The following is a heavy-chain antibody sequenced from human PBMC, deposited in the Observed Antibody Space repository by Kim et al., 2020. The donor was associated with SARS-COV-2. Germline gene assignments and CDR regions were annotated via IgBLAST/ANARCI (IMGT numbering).Heavy chain of an antibody. CDR3: ARGRYSLRNYYGSGSPTGAYIDY. D-gene: IGHD3-10*01. CDR1: GGSFSGYY. Sequence: SETLSLTCAVYGGSFSGYYWSWIRQPPGKGLEWIGEINHSGSTNYNPSLKSRVTISVDTSKNQFSLKLSSVTAADTAVYYCARGRYSLRNYYGSGSPTGAYIDYWGQGTLVTVSS. CDR2: INHSGST. J-gene: IGHJ4*02. V-gene: IGHV4-34*01.